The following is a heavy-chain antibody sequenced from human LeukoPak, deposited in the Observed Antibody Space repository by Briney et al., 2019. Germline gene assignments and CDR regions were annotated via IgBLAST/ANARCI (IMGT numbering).Heavy chain of an antibody. V-gene: IGHV3-21*01. CDR1: GFTFSSYS. J-gene: IGHJ4*02. D-gene: IGHD6-13*01. CDR3: ARGSGRIAAGGSEHY. Sequence: GGSLRLSCAASGFTFSSYSMNWVRQAPGKGLEWVSSISSSSSYIYYADSVKGRFTISRDNAKNSLYLQMNSLRAEDTAVYYCARGSGRIAAGGSEHYWGQGTLVTVSS. CDR2: ISSSSSYI.